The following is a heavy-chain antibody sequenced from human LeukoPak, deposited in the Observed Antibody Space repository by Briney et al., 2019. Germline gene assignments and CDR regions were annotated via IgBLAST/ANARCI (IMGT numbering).Heavy chain of an antibody. CDR1: GFTVSSNY. CDR2: IYSGGST. D-gene: IGHD5-18*01. V-gene: IGHV3-66*01. Sequence: PGGSLRLSCAASGFTVSSNYMSWVRQAPGKGLEWVSVIYSGGSTYYADSVKGRFTISRDNSKNTLYLQMNSLGAEDTAVYYCARGSVTTGPFGMDVWGQGTTVTVSS. J-gene: IGHJ6*02. CDR3: ARGSVTTGPFGMDV.